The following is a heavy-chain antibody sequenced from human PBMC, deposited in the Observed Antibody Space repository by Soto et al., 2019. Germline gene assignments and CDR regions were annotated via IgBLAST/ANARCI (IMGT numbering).Heavy chain of an antibody. J-gene: IGHJ4*02. CDR2: IKSKTDGGTT. CDR1: GFTFSSYG. CDR3: TTGIAAAGPNFDY. D-gene: IGHD6-13*01. Sequence: GGSLRLSCAASGFTFSSYGMHWVRQAPGKGLEWVGRIKSKTDGGTTDYAAPVKGRFTISRDDSKNTLYLQMNSLKTEDTAVYYCTTGIAAAGPNFDYWGQGTLVTVSS. V-gene: IGHV3-15*01.